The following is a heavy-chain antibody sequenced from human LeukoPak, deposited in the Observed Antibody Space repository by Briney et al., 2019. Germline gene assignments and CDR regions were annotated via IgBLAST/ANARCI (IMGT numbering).Heavy chain of an antibody. CDR2: INHSGST. Sequence: SETLSLTCAVYGGSFSGYYWSWIRQPPGKGLEWIGEINHSGSTNYNPSRKSRVTISVDTSKNQFSLKLSSVTAADTAVYYCARENWNDARFDPWGQGTPVTVSS. D-gene: IGHD1-1*01. V-gene: IGHV4-34*01. CDR3: ARENWNDARFDP. J-gene: IGHJ5*02. CDR1: GGSFSGYY.